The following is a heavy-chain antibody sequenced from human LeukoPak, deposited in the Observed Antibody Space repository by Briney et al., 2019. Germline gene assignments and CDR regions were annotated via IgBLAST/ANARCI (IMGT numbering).Heavy chain of an antibody. V-gene: IGHV5-51*01. CDR1: GNTLTNYW. J-gene: IGHJ3*02. Sequence: GESLKISCQGSGNTLTNYWVAWVRQMPGKGLEWMGIIFPGDSDTRYSPSFQGQVTISADKSISTAYLQWSSLKASDTAMYYCARSIVGATSGAFDIWGQGTMVTVSS. D-gene: IGHD1-26*01. CDR2: IFPGDSDT. CDR3: ARSIVGATSGAFDI.